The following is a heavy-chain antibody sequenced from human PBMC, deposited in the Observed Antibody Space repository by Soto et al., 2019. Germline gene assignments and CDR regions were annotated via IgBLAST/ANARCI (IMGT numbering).Heavy chain of an antibody. D-gene: IGHD6-13*01. J-gene: IGHJ5*02. CDR1: GGSISSSNW. CDR3: ARRERAAGTDWWFDP. Sequence: SETLSLTCAFSGGSISSSNWWIWVRQPPGKGLEWIGEIYYSGSTYYSPSLKSRVTISVDTSKNQFSLKLSSVTAADTAVYYCARRERAAGTDWWFDPWGQGTLVTVSS. CDR2: IYYSGST. V-gene: IGHV4-4*02.